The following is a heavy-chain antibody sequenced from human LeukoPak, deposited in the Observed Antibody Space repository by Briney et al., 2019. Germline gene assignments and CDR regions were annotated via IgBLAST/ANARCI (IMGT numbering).Heavy chain of an antibody. V-gene: IGHV3-23*01. D-gene: IGHD4-11*01. Sequence: GGSLRLSCAASGFTFSSYATSWVRQAPGKGLEWVSALSNSGDLTYYADSVKGRFTISRDNSKNTLYLQMNSLRAEDTAIYYCAKDVSVTTPYYFDYWGQGTLVTVSS. CDR1: GFTFSSYA. J-gene: IGHJ4*02. CDR2: LSNSGDLT. CDR3: AKDVSVTTPYYFDY.